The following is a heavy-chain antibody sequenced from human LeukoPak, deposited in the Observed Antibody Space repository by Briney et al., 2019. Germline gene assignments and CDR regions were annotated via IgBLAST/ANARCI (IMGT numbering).Heavy chain of an antibody. J-gene: IGHJ6*03. CDR3: ARAIVVVPAALYYMDV. Sequence: EASVKVPCKASGYTFTSYDINWVRQATGQGLEWMGWINPNSGNTGYAQKFQGRVTITRNTSISTAYMELSSLRSDDTAVYYCARAIVVVPAALYYMDVWDKGTTVTVSS. CDR2: INPNSGNT. CDR1: GYTFTSYD. D-gene: IGHD2-2*01. V-gene: IGHV1-8*03.